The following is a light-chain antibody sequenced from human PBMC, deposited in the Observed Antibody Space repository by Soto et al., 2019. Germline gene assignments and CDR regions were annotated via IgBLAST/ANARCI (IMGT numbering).Light chain of an antibody. CDR2: DAS. CDR1: QSISSW. J-gene: IGKJ1*01. CDR3: QQYNSHSPNT. Sequence: DIQMTQSPSTLSASVGDRVTITCRASQSISSWLAWYQQKPGKAPKLLIYDASSLGSGVPSRFSGSGSGTEFTLTISSLQPDDFATYYCQQYNSHSPNTFGQGTKVDIK. V-gene: IGKV1-5*01.